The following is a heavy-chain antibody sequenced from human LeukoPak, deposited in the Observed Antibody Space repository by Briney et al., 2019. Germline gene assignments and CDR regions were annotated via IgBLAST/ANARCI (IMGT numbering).Heavy chain of an antibody. Sequence: SETLSLTCAVSGGSISSSNWWSWVRQPPGKGLEWIGEIYHSGSTTYNPSLKSRVTISVDKSKNQFSLKLSSVTAADTAVYYCARVSMVRGLTGWFDPWGQGTLVTVSS. CDR1: GGSISSSNW. J-gene: IGHJ5*02. CDR2: IYHSGST. CDR3: ARVSMVRGLTGWFDP. V-gene: IGHV4-4*02. D-gene: IGHD3-10*01.